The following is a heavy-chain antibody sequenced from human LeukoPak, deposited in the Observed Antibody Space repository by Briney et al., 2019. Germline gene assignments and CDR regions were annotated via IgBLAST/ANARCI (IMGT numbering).Heavy chain of an antibody. D-gene: IGHD3-10*01. Sequence: GGSLRLSCAASGFTFSDYYMSWIRQAPGKGLEWVSYISSSGSTIYYADSVKGRFTISRDNAKNSLYLQMNSLRAGDTAVYYCARDGGWVGELNYYFDYWGQGTLVTVSS. J-gene: IGHJ4*02. CDR2: ISSSGSTI. CDR1: GFTFSDYY. V-gene: IGHV3-11*01. CDR3: ARDGGWVGELNYYFDY.